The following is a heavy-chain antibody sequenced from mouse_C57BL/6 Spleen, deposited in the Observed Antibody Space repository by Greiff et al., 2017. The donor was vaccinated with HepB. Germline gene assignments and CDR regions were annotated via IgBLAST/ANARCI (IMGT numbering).Heavy chain of an antibody. V-gene: IGHV1-52*01. J-gene: IGHJ1*03. CDR3: ARLGLRGWYFDV. D-gene: IGHD2-4*01. CDR1: GYTFTRYW. Sequence: QVQLQQPGAELVRPGSSVKLSCKASGYTFTRYWMHWVKQRPIQGLEWIGNIDPSDSETHYNQKFKDKATLTVDKSSSTAYMQLSSLTSEDSAVYYCARLGLRGWYFDVWGTGTTVTVSS. CDR2: IDPSDSET.